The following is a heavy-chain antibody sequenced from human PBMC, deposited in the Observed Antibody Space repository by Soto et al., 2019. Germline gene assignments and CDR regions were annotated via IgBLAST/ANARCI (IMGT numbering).Heavy chain of an antibody. D-gene: IGHD7-27*01. CDR3: ARRWGYSFDY. V-gene: IGHV4-39*01. Sequence: QLQLQESGPGLVKPSETLSLTCTVSGGSISSYYWGWIRRPPGKGLEWIGSIYYSGSSYYNPSLTRRVAIYLDTSQNQFSPQLSSVTAADTAVYYCARRWGYSFDYWGQGTLVTVSS. CDR1: GGSISSYY. CDR2: IYYSGSS. J-gene: IGHJ4*02.